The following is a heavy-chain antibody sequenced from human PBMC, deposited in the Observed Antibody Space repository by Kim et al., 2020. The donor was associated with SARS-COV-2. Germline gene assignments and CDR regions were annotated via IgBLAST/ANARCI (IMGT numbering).Heavy chain of an antibody. CDR1: GGSISSGGYY. CDR2: IYYSGST. V-gene: IGHV4-31*03. D-gene: IGHD3-22*01. CDR3: ARAPITMIVVVQAFDI. Sequence: SETLSLTCTVSGGSISSGGYYWSWIRQHPGKGLEWIGYIYYSGSTYYNPSLKSRLTISVDTSKNQFSLKLSSVTAADTAMYYCARAPITMIVVVQAFDIWGQGTMGTVSS. J-gene: IGHJ3*02.